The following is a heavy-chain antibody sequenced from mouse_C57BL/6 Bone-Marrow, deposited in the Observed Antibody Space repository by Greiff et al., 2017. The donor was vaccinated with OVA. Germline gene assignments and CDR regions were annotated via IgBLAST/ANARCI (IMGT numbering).Heavy chain of an antibody. V-gene: IGHV1-50*01. Sequence: QVQLQQPGAELVKPGASVKLSCKASGYTFTSYWMQWVKQRPGQGLEWIGEIDPSDSYTNYNQKFKGKATLTVDTSSSTAYMQLSSLTSEDSAVYYCARWNYGSSYGYYFDYWGQGTTLTVSS. J-gene: IGHJ2*01. CDR3: ARWNYGSSYGYYFDY. CDR1: GYTFTSYW. CDR2: IDPSDSYT. D-gene: IGHD1-1*01.